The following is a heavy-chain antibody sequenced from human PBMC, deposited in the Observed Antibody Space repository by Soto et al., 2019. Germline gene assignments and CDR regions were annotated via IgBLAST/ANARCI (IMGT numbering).Heavy chain of an antibody. J-gene: IGHJ2*01. CDR3: AKEPVGPDWYFDL. V-gene: IGHV3-74*01. Sequence: PGGSLRLSCVGSGCTFSDYWMYWVRQAPGKGLVWVSRISVDGSVTAYADSVKGRFTVSRDNSKNTLYLQMNSLRAEDTAVYNCAKEPVGPDWYFDLWGRGTLVTVSS. CDR2: ISVDGSVT. CDR1: GCTFSDYW.